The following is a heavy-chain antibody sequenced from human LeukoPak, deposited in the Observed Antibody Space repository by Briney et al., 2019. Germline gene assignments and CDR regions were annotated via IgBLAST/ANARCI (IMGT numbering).Heavy chain of an antibody. CDR3: ARRYCSGGTCYYFDY. Sequence: GKSLKISCEASGYSFSSHGIAWVRQMPGKGLEWMGIINPADSVTIYSPSFQGQVTISADESITTAYLQWSSLKASDTAMYYCARRYCSGGTCYYFDYWGQGALVTVSS. D-gene: IGHD2-15*01. J-gene: IGHJ4*02. V-gene: IGHV5-51*01. CDR1: GYSFSSHG. CDR2: INPADSVT.